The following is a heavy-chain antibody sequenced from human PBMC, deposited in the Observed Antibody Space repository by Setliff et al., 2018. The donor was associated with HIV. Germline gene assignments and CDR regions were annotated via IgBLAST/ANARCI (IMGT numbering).Heavy chain of an antibody. J-gene: IGHJ4*02. D-gene: IGHD1-26*01. CDR1: GFTFSSYS. V-gene: IGHV3-48*01. CDR2: ISSSSSTI. Sequence: GGSLRLSCAASGFTFSSYSMNWVRQAPGKGLEWVSYISSSSSTIYYADSVKGRFTISRDNAKNSLYLQMNSLRAEDTAIYYSTTDLGSGRFSWNNNWGQGTLVTVSS. CDR3: TTDLGSGRFSWNNN.